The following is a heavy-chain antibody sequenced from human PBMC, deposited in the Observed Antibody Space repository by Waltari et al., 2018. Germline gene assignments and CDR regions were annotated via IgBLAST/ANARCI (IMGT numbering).Heavy chain of an antibody. D-gene: IGHD3-3*01. CDR3: ARGERITIFGVVNGYGMDV. J-gene: IGHJ6*02. V-gene: IGHV4-59*01. CDR1: GCSISSYY. CDR2: IYYSGST. Sequence: QVQLQESGPGLVKPSATLSLTCTVSGCSISSYYWSWIRQPPGKGLEWIGYIYYSGSTNYNPSLKSRVTISVDTSKNQFSLKLSSVTAADTAVYYCARGERITIFGVVNGYGMDVWGQGTTVTVSS.